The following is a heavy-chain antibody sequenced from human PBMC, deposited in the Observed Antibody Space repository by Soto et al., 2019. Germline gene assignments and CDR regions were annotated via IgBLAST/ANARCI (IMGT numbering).Heavy chain of an antibody. Sequence: QVQLQESGPELVKPSQTLSLTCTVSGGSISSGGYYWSWIRQHPGKGLEWIGYIYYSGSTYYNPSLKSRVTISVDTSKNQFSLKLSSVTAADTAVYYCARAAGQAELRLLERFIYNWFDPWRQGTLVTVSS. V-gene: IGHV4-31*03. CDR2: IYYSGST. CDR1: GGSISSGGYY. D-gene: IGHD3-3*01. J-gene: IGHJ5*02. CDR3: ARAAGQAELRLLERFIYNWFDP.